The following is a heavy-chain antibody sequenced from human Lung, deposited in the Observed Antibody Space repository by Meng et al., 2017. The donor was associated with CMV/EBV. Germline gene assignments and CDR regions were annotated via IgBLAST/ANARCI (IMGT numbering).Heavy chain of an antibody. CDR1: GGSFSEYF. Sequence: SETLSLXCAVYGGSFSEYFWNWIRQSPGKGLEWIGDIGHGGSTSYNPSRKGRVTISQDTSKNQFSLKLTSVTAADTAVYFCARASLFGVVVMNYYFDSWGHRXLVTVSS. V-gene: IGHV4-34*01. CDR3: ARASLFGVVVMNYYFDS. CDR2: IGHGGST. D-gene: IGHD3-3*01. J-gene: IGHJ4*03.